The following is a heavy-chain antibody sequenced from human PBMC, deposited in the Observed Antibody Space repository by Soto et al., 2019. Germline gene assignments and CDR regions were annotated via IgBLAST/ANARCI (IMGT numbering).Heavy chain of an antibody. J-gene: IGHJ3*02. CDR1: GGTFSSYT. Sequence: SVKVSCKASGGTFSSYTISWVRQAPGQGLEWMGRIIPILGIANYAQKFQGRVTITADKSTSTAYMELSSLRSEDTAVYYCARPKILSSTPIDASDIWGQGTMVTVSS. V-gene: IGHV1-69*02. CDR2: IIPILGIA. CDR3: ARPKILSSTPIDASDI.